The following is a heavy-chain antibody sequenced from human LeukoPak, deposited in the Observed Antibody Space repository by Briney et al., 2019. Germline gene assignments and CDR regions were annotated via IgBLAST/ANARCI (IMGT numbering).Heavy chain of an antibody. V-gene: IGHV3-21*01. D-gene: IGHD6-13*01. CDR3: ARGYSSSWHHYYYYMDV. J-gene: IGHJ6*03. CDR2: ISSSSSYI. CDR1: GFTFSSYS. Sequence: GGSLRLSCAASGFTFSSYSMNWVRQAPGKGLEWVSSISSSSSYIYYADSVKGRFTISRDDAKNSLYLQMNSLRAEDTAVYYCARGYSSSWHHYYYYMDVWGKGTTVTVSS.